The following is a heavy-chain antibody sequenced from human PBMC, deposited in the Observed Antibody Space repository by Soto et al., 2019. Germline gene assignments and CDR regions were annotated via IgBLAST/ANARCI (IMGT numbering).Heavy chain of an antibody. CDR3: ARDVVISTSQNYYYYYYGMDV. CDR1: GFTVISNY. CDR2: IYSGGST. J-gene: IGHJ6*02. D-gene: IGHD3-22*01. Sequence: PGGSLRLSCAASGFTVISNYMGWVRQAPWKGLEWVSVIYSGGSTYYADSVKGRFTISRDNSKNTLYLQMNSLRAEDTAVYYCARDVVISTSQNYYYYYYGMDVWGHGTTVTVSS. V-gene: IGHV3-66*01.